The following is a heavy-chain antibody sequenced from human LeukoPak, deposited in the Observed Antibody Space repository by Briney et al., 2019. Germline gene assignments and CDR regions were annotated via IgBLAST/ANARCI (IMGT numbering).Heavy chain of an antibody. CDR1: GGSFSGYY. V-gene: IGHV4-34*01. CDR2: INHSGST. D-gene: IGHD2-8*01. J-gene: IGHJ5*02. Sequence: SETLSLTCAVYGGSFSGYYWSWIRQPPGKGLEWIGEINHSGSTNYNPSLKSRVTISVDTSKNQSSLKLSSVTAADTAVYYCARAVLILGIDPWGQGTLVTVSS. CDR3: ARAVLILGIDP.